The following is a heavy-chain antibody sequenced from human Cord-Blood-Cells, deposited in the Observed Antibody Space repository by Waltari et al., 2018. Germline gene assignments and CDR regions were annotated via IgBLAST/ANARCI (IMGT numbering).Heavy chain of an antibody. D-gene: IGHD2-2*01. J-gene: IGHJ4*02. CDR1: GYTFTSYY. CDR3: GTLEYFSSTSCLNS. CDR2: NNPSGGSK. V-gene: IGHV1-46*01. Sequence: QVQLVQSGAEVKKPGASVKVSCKASGYTFTSYYMHWVRQAPGQGLEWMGKNNPSGGSKSNAQKFRGRVTMTRETSRGTVYMGLSSLRSEDTAGYTCGTLEYFSSTSCLNSWGQGTLVTVSS.